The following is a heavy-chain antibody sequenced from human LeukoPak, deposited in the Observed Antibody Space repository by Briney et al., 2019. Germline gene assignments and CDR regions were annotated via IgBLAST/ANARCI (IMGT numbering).Heavy chain of an antibody. Sequence: PGGSLRLSCAASGFTFSSYWMSWVRQAPGKGLEWVANIKQDGSEKYYVDSVKGRSTISRDNAKNSLYLQMNSLRAEDTAVYYCARVGYGGDLDYWGQGTLVTVSS. V-gene: IGHV3-7*01. J-gene: IGHJ4*02. CDR2: IKQDGSEK. CDR3: ARVGYGGDLDY. D-gene: IGHD4-23*01. CDR1: GFTFSSYW.